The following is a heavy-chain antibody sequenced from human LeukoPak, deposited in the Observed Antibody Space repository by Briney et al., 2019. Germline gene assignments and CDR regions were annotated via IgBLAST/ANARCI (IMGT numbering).Heavy chain of an antibody. J-gene: IGHJ4*02. CDR3: ARPSSGWEPFY. CDR1: GFTFSSYS. CDR2: ISSSSSTI. Sequence: GGSLRLSCAASGFTFSSYSMNWVRQAPGKGLEWVSYISSSSSTIYYADPVKGRFTISRDNAKNSLYLQMNSLRAEDTAVYYCARPSSGWEPFYWGQGTLVTVSS. D-gene: IGHD6-19*01. V-gene: IGHV3-48*04.